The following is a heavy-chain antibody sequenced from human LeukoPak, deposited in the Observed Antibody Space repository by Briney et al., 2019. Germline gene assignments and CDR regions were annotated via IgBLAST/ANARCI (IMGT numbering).Heavy chain of an antibody. D-gene: IGHD4-11*01. CDR2: ISAYNGNT. J-gene: IGHJ4*02. CDR3: ARDGLYTKDFDY. V-gene: IGHV1-18*01. Sequence: ASVKVSCKASGYTFTSYGISWVRQPPGHGLEWMGWISAYNGNTNYEQKLQGRVTMTTDTSTSTAYMELRSLRSDDTAVYYCARDGLYTKDFDYWGQGTLVTVSS. CDR1: GYTFTSYG.